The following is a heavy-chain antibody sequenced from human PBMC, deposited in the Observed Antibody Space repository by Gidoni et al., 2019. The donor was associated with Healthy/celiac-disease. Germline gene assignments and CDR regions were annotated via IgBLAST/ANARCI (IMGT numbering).Heavy chain of an antibody. CDR3: ARQTRYYGSGTHFDY. J-gene: IGHJ4*02. D-gene: IGHD3-10*01. V-gene: IGHV4-31*03. CDR2: IYYSGST. Sequence: QVQLQESGPGLVTPSQTLSLTCTVSGGSISRGGYYWSWIRQHPGKGLEWIGYIYYSGSTYYNPSLKSRVTISVDTSKNQFSLKLSSVTAADTAVYYCARQTRYYGSGTHFDYWGQGTLVTVSS. CDR1: GGSISRGGYY.